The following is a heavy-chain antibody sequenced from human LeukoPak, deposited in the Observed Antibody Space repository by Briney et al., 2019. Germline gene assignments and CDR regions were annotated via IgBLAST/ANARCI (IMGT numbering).Heavy chain of an antibody. V-gene: IGHV1-18*01. CDR2: ISTYDRDT. CDR1: GYTFTNYG. D-gene: IGHD2-15*01. CDR3: VRDYFCSGGTCDDCFDP. J-gene: IGHJ5*02. Sequence: ASVKVSCKASGYTFTNYGISWVRQAPGQGLEWMAWISTYDRDTNYAQKFRGRVTMTTDTSTSTAYMELRSLGSDDTAVYYCVRDYFCSGGTCDDCFDPWGQGTLVTVSS.